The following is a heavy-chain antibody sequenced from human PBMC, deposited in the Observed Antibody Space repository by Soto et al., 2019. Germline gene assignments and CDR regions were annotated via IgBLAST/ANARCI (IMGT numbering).Heavy chain of an antibody. D-gene: IGHD3-10*01. J-gene: IGHJ5*02. V-gene: IGHV1-2*04. Sequence: QVQLVQSGAEVKKPGASVKVSCKASGYTFTGYYMHWVRQAPGLGLEWMGWINPNSGGTNYAQKFQGWVTMTRDTSISTAYMELSRLRSDDTAVYYCARGRVRGVTPNWFDPWGQGTLVTVSS. CDR1: GYTFTGYY. CDR3: ARGRVRGVTPNWFDP. CDR2: INPNSGGT.